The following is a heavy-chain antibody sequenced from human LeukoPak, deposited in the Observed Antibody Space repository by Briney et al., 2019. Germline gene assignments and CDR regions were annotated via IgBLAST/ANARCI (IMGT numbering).Heavy chain of an antibody. CDR1: GYTFTRYY. Sequence: GASVKVSCKASGYTFTRYYMHWVRRAPGQGLEWMGIIIPDGGRTNYAQNFQGRVTMTSNTSTSTVYMELSSLRSEDTAVYYCARGPGQQLVAWFDPWGQGTLVTVSS. CDR3: ARGPGQQLVAWFDP. CDR2: IIPDGGRT. D-gene: IGHD6-13*01. J-gene: IGHJ5*02. V-gene: IGHV1-46*01.